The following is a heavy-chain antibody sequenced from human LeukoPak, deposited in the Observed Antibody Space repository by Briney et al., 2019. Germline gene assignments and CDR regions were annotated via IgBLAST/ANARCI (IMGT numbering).Heavy chain of an antibody. J-gene: IGHJ4*02. CDR1: GFTFSHFW. V-gene: IGHV3-23*01. Sequence: GGSLRLSCAASGFTFSHFWMSWVRQAPGKGLEWVSAISGSGGSTYYADSVKGRFTISRDNSKNTLYLQMNSLRAEDTAVYYCAKDRDIVLMVYASYFDYWGQGTLVTVSS. CDR3: AKDRDIVLMVYASYFDY. D-gene: IGHD2-8*01. CDR2: ISGSGGST.